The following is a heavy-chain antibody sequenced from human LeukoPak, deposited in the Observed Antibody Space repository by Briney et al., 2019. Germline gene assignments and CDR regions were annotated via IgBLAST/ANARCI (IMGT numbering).Heavy chain of an antibody. CDR1: GGSISSTTDY. D-gene: IGHD3-22*01. CDR3: AREHYYDSTAYLD. V-gene: IGHV4-39*07. CDR2: LYYSGST. Sequence: PSETLSLTCTVSGGSISSTTDYWGWIRQPPGKGLEWIGSLYYSGSTFYSPSLKSRVTISLDTSKNQFSLKLGSVTAADTAVYYCAREHYYDSTAYLDWGQGTLVSVSS. J-gene: IGHJ4*02.